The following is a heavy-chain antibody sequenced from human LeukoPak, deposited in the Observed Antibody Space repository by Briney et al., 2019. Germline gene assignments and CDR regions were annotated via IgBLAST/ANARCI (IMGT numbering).Heavy chain of an antibody. CDR3: ARTSLYATNYDAFDI. V-gene: IGHV1-8*01. Sequence: GASVKVSCKTSGYTFTNYEINWVRQASGQGLEWMGWINPHNDNTAYAQKFQGRVTMTRDSSISTAYMELSSLTSEDTAVYYCARTSLYATNYDAFDIWGQGTMVTVSS. CDR2: INPHNDNT. J-gene: IGHJ3*02. CDR1: GYTFTNYE. D-gene: IGHD2-8*01.